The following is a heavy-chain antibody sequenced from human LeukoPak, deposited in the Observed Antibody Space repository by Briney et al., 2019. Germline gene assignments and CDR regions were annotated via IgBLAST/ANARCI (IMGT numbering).Heavy chain of an antibody. CDR3: AKDFRRPVVDTGY. V-gene: IGHV3-30*18. CDR1: GFTFSSYG. D-gene: IGHD1-1*01. Sequence: AGRSLRLSCAASGFTFSSYGMHWVRQAPGKGLEWVAVISYDGSNKYYADSVKGRFTISRDNSKNTLYLQMNSLRAEDTAVYYCAKDFRRPVVDTGYWGQGTLVTVSS. J-gene: IGHJ4*02. CDR2: ISYDGSNK.